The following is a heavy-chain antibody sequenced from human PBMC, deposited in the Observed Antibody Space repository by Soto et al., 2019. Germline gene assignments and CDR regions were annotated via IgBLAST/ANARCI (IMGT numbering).Heavy chain of an antibody. D-gene: IGHD3-3*01. Sequence: GGSLRLSCAASGFTFNYYAMDWVRQAPEKGLEWVAAITGSGDNTYHADAVKGRFTISRDNYKNTLYLEMNSLRAEDTAVYYCEKGGFSEDSWGQGPLVTVSS. J-gene: IGHJ4*02. CDR2: ITGSGDNT. V-gene: IGHV3-23*01. CDR1: GFTFNYYA. CDR3: EKGGFSEDS.